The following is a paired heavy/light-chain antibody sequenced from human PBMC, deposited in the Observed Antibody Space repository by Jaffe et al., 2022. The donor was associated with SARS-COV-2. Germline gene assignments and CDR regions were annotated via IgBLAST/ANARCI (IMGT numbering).Light chain of an antibody. Sequence: SYELTQPPSVSVSPGQTASITCSGDKLGDKYACWYQQKPGQSPVLVIYQDSKRPSGIPERFSGSNSGNTATLTISGTQAMDEADYYCQAWDSSLVVFGGGTKLTVL. V-gene: IGLV3-1*01. CDR1: KLGDKY. J-gene: IGLJ2*01. CDR3: QAWDSSLVV. CDR2: QDS.
Heavy chain of an antibody. J-gene: IGHJ4*02. CDR3: AREESRSTGTTGFDY. V-gene: IGHV4-30-4*01. CDR2: IYYSGST. D-gene: IGHD1-1*01. CDR1: GGSISSGDYY. Sequence: QVQLQESGPGLVKPSQTLSLTCTVSGGSISSGDYYWSWIRQPPGKGLEWIGYIYYSGSTYYNPSLKSRVTISVDTSKNQFSLKLSSVTAADTAVYYCAREESRSTGTTGFDYWGQGTLVTVSS.